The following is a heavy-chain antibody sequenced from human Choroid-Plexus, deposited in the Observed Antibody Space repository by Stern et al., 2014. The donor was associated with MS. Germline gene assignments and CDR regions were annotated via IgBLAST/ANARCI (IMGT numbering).Heavy chain of an antibody. CDR1: GYIFTGYY. CDR2: INPNTGGT. Sequence: VQLVESGAEVKKLGASVKVSCKTSGYIFTGYYIHWVRQAPGQGLEWMAWINPNTGGTKYAQNFQGRVTMSRDTSISTAYVELSSLTSDDTAVYYCARDQRGITIFGVVTDYYYLGMDVWGQGTTVTVSS. V-gene: IGHV1-2*02. D-gene: IGHD3-3*01. J-gene: IGHJ6*02. CDR3: ARDQRGITIFGVVTDYYYLGMDV.